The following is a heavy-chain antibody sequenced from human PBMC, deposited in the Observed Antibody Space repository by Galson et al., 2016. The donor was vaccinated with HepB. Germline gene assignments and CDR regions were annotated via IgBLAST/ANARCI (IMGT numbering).Heavy chain of an antibody. Sequence: SLRLSCAASGFSFSDYYMSWIRQAPGKGLEWVSYISRSDSTIYYADTVKDRFSISRDNAKNSLYLQMNSLRAEDTAVYYCARDRDSGDYGYYYGMDVWGQGTTVIVSS. CDR1: GFSFSDYY. CDR3: ARDRDSGDYGYYYGMDV. CDR2: ISRSDSTI. D-gene: IGHD3-22*01. V-gene: IGHV3-11*04. J-gene: IGHJ6*02.